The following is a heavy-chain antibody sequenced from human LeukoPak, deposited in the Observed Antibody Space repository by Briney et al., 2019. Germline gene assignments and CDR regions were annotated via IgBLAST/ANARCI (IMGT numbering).Heavy chain of an antibody. D-gene: IGHD2-8*02. Sequence: GGSLRLSCAASGFTFSTFAMVWVRQPPGKGLEWVSSIFPSGGEIHYADSVRGRFTISRGNSKSTLSLQMNSLRAEDTAIYYCATYRQVLLPFESWGQGTLVTVSS. CDR3: ATYRQVLLPFES. J-gene: IGHJ4*02. CDR2: IFPSGGEI. CDR1: GFTFSTFA. V-gene: IGHV3-23*01.